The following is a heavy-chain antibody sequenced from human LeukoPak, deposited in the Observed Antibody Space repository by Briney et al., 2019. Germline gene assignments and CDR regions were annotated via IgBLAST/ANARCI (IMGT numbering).Heavy chain of an antibody. CDR1: GYTFTGYY. CDR3: ARTMVEVIMSHYMDV. V-gene: IGHV1-2*02. D-gene: IGHD3-3*01. CDR2: INPNSGGT. J-gene: IGHJ6*03. Sequence: ASVKVSCTASGYTFTGYYTHWVRQAPGQGLEWMGWINPNSGGTNYAQKFQGRVTMTRDTSISTAYMELSRLRSDDTAVYYCARTMVEVIMSHYMDVWGKGTTVTVSS.